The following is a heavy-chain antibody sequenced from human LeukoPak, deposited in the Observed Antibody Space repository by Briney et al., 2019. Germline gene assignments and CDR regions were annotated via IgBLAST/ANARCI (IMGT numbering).Heavy chain of an antibody. CDR2: ISGSGGRT. Sequence: GGSLRLSCAASGFTFSNYGMSWVRQAPGKGLEWVSTISGSGGRTYCADSVKGRFTISRDNSKNTLYLQMNSLRAEDTAVYYCARGHGLWFQNWFDPWGQGTLVTVSS. V-gene: IGHV3-23*01. CDR1: GFTFSNYG. D-gene: IGHD3-10*01. CDR3: ARGHGLWFQNWFDP. J-gene: IGHJ5*02.